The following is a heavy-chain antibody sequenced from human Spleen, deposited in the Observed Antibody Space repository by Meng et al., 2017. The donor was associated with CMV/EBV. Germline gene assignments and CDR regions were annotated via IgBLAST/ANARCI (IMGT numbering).Heavy chain of an antibody. CDR2: IDHSGNS. D-gene: IGHD3-16*01. V-gene: IGHV4-4*02. CDR1: ASITTTKW. J-gene: IGHJ5*02. CDR3: ARVREHTSLGNYWFDP. Sequence: ASITTTKWWTWVRQPPGKGLEWVGEIDHSGNSNSNPSLKSRLTLSLDTSKNHLSLRMTSVTAEDTAIYYCARVREHTSLGNYWFDPWGQGTLVTVSS.